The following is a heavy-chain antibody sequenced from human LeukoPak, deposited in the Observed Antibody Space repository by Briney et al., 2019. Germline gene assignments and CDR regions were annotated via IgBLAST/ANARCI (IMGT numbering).Heavy chain of an antibody. CDR1: GGSMRNHY. V-gene: IGHV4-59*11. Sequence: SETLSLTCAVSGGSMRNHYWSWIRQPPGKGLEWIGYTYDSGSSSYNPSLRSRVSISIDTSKNQFSLNLSSVTAADTAVYYCARGWASSWYYDFWGQGTLVTVSS. J-gene: IGHJ4*02. CDR2: TYDSGSS. CDR3: ARGWASSWYYDF. D-gene: IGHD2-2*01.